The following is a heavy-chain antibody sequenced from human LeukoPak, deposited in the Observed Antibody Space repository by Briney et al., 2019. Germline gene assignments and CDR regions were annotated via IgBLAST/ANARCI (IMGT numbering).Heavy chain of an antibody. Sequence: KSGGSLRLSCAASGFTFSNAWMSWVRQAPGKGLEWVGRIKSKTDGGTTDYAAPVKGRFTISRDDSKNTLYLQMNSLKTEDTAVYYCTTATWVLGEADAFDIWGQGTMVTVSS. D-gene: IGHD1-26*01. CDR3: TTATWVLGEADAFDI. J-gene: IGHJ3*02. CDR2: IKSKTDGGTT. CDR1: GFTFSNAW. V-gene: IGHV3-15*01.